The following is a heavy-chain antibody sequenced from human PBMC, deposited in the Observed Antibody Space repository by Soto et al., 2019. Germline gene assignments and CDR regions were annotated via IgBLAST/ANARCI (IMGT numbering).Heavy chain of an antibody. D-gene: IGHD3-10*01. J-gene: IGHJ6*02. CDR1: GFIFNTYG. V-gene: IGHV3-33*07. Sequence: PGGSLRLSCAASGFIFNTYGMNWVRQAPGKGLEWAALIWYDGSKTFYGDSVKGRFTISRDNSRNTVSLQMTNLRADDTAVYCCARDRQFYGSGTHFLYSYGMDVWGQGTTVTVS. CDR3: ARDRQFYGSGTHFLYSYGMDV. CDR2: IWYDGSKT.